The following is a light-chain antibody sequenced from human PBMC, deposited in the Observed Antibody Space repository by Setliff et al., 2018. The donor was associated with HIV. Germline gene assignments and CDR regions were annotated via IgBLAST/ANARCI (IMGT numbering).Light chain of an antibody. Sequence: QSALAQPRSVSGSPGQSVTIPCTGTSSDVGNYNYVSWYQQHPGKARKLMIYDVTKRPSGVPDRFSGSKSGNTASLTISGLQAEDEADYYCSSYAGSYTSLFVFGTGTKAPS. CDR2: DVT. CDR1: SSDVGNYNY. J-gene: IGLJ1*01. V-gene: IGLV2-11*01. CDR3: SSYAGSYTSLFV.